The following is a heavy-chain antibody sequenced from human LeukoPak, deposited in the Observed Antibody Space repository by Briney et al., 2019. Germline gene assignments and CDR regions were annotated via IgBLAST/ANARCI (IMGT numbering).Heavy chain of an antibody. V-gene: IGHV4-59*08. CDR2: IYYSGST. CDR3: AGHGTVTTLDY. J-gene: IGHJ4*02. Sequence: SETLSLTCTVSGGSISSYYWSWIRQPPGKGLEWIGYIYYSGSTNYNPSLKSRVTISVDTSKTQFSLKLSSVTAADTAVYYCAGHGTVTTLDYWGQGTLVTVSS. CDR1: GGSISSYY. D-gene: IGHD4-17*01.